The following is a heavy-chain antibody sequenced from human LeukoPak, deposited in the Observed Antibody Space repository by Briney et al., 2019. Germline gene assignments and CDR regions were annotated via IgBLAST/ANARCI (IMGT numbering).Heavy chain of an antibody. CDR2: IYYSGST. D-gene: IGHD3-9*01. Sequence: SETLSLTCTVSGGSISSYYWSWIRQPPGKGLEWIGYIYYSGSTNYNPSLKSRVTISVDTSKSQFSLKLSSVTAADTAVYYCARATTYYDILTGYYPYGWFDPWGQGTLVTVSS. CDR1: GGSISSYY. CDR3: ARATTYYDILTGYYPYGWFDP. V-gene: IGHV4-59*01. J-gene: IGHJ5*02.